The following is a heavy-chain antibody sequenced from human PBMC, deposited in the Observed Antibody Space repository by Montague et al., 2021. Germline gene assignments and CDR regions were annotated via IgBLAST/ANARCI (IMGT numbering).Heavy chain of an antibody. CDR2: IKQDGFEK. Sequence: SLRLSCAASGFVFSSYWMTWVRRAPGKGLEWVANIKQDGFEKYYVESVRGRFTISRDNDKDSLYLQMNSLGVEDTALYYCAKGGTMAMTPSSAWGHGTLVTVSS. CDR3: AKGGTMAMTPSSA. V-gene: IGHV3-7*01. D-gene: IGHD4/OR15-4a*01. CDR1: GFVFSSYW. J-gene: IGHJ5*01.